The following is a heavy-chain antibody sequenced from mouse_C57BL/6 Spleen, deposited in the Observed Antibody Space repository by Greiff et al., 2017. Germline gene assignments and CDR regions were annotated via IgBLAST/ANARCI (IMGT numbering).Heavy chain of an antibody. CDR3: TTCALDY. Sequence: EVKLVESGAELVRPGASVKLSCTASGFNIKDDYMHWVKQRPEQGLAWIGWIDPENGDTEYASNFQGKATITADTSSNTAYLQLSSLTSDDTAVYYCTTCALDYWGQGTTLTVSS. V-gene: IGHV14-4*01. CDR2: IDPENGDT. J-gene: IGHJ2*01. D-gene: IGHD6-1*01. CDR1: GFNIKDDY.